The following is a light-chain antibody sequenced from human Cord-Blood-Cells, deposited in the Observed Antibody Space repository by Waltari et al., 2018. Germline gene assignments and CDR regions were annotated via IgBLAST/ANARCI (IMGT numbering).Light chain of an antibody. CDR1: QSVSSN. J-gene: IGKJ4*01. V-gene: IGKV3-15*01. Sequence: EIVMTQSPATLSVSPGERATLSCRASQSVSSNLAWYQQKPGQAPRLLIYGASTMATGIPARFSGSGSETEFTLTISSLQSEDFAVYYCQQYNNWPPLTFGGGTKVEIK. CDR2: GAS. CDR3: QQYNNWPPLT.